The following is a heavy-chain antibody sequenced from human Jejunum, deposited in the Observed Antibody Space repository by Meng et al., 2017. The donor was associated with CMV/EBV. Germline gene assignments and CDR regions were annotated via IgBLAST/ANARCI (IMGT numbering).Heavy chain of an antibody. CDR1: GDSIRSYY. D-gene: IGHD3-10*01. J-gene: IGHJ4*02. Sequence: QVPLQESGPGLVKPSETLSLTCTVSGDSIRSYYWSWIRQPPGKGLEWIGYIYYTGSTSYNPSLKSRVTISVDTSKSQFSLKMTSVTAADTAVYYCAREWSSFDYWSQGTLVTVSS. CDR2: IYYTGST. V-gene: IGHV4-59*01. CDR3: AREWSSFDY.